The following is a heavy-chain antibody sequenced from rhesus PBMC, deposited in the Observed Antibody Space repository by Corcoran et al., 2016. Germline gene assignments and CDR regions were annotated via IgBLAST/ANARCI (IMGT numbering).Heavy chain of an antibody. CDR2: IYGSSGST. CDR3: AREGGVIGHIYYYGLDS. CDR1: GYSLSRGYA. J-gene: IGHJ6*01. D-gene: IGHD3-22*01. Sequence: QVQLQESGPGVVKPSETLSLTCAVSGYSLSRGYAWSWDRPPPGKGRGGIGYIYGSSGSTNYNPTLKNRVTISKDTSKNQFSLKLSSVTAADTAVYYCAREGGVIGHIYYYGLDSWGQGVVVTVSS. V-gene: IGHV4-76*01.